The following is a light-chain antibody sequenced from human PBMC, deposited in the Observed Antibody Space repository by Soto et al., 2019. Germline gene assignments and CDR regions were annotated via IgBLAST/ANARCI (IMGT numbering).Light chain of an antibody. Sequence: DIQMTQSPSSLSASVGDRVTITCRASQGISNFLAWFQQKPGKAPSLLIYAASTLQSGVPSRFSGSGSGTDFTLTISSLEPEDFAVYYCHQYGSAPITCGQGTRLEIK. CDR1: QGISNF. CDR3: HQYGSAPIT. V-gene: IGKV1-27*01. J-gene: IGKJ5*01. CDR2: AAS.